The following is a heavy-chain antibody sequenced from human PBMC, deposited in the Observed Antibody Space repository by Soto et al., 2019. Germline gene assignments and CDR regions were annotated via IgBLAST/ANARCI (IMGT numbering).Heavy chain of an antibody. CDR2: IYWDDDK. CDR1: GFSLSTSGVG. D-gene: IGHD3-22*01. Sequence: QITLKESGPTLVKPTQTLTLTCTFSGFSLSTSGVGVGWIRQPPGKALEWLALIYWDDDKRYSPSLKSRLAVTKDTSKNQVVLTMTDMDPVDTATYYCAHSLYYYDSSAYPPIGYWGQGTLVTVSS. CDR3: AHSLYYYDSSAYPPIGY. V-gene: IGHV2-5*02. J-gene: IGHJ4*02.